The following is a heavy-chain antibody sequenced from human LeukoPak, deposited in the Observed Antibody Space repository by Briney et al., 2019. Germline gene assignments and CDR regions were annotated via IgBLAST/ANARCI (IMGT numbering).Heavy chain of an antibody. CDR3: ARLLLWFGGVNWFDP. CDR1: GYSFTSYW. V-gene: IGHV5-51*01. Sequence: GGSLKISCKGSGYSFTSYWIGWVRQMPGKGLEWMGIIYPGDSDTRYSPSFQGQVTISADKSISTAYLQWSSLKASDTAMYYCARLLLWFGGVNWFDPWGQGTLVTVSS. J-gene: IGHJ5*02. CDR2: IYPGDSDT. D-gene: IGHD3-10*01.